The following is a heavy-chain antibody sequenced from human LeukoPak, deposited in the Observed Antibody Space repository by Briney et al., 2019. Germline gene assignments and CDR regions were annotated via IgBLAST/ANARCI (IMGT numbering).Heavy chain of an antibody. CDR1: GGTFSSYA. CDR3: ARGPELERFDY. Sequence: SVKVSCKASGGTFSSYAIGWVRQAPGQGLEWVGGIIPMFGTANYAQKFQGRVTITTDESTSTAYMELSSLRSEDTAVYYCARGPELERFDYWGQGTLVTVSS. V-gene: IGHV1-69*05. J-gene: IGHJ4*02. D-gene: IGHD1-1*01. CDR2: IIPMFGTA.